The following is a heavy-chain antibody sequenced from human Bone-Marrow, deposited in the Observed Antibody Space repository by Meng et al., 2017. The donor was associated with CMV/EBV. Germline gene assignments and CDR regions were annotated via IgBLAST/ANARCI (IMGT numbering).Heavy chain of an antibody. J-gene: IGHJ6*02. CDR1: GGTFSSYT. CDR2: IIPILGIA. Sequence: SVKVSCKASGGTFSSYTISWVRQAPGQGLEWMGRIIPILGIANYAQKFQGRVTITADKSTSTAYMELSSLRSEDTAVYYCARSIGGLYYGMDIWGQGTKVTVSS. V-gene: IGHV1-69*02. CDR3: ARSIGGLYYGMDI.